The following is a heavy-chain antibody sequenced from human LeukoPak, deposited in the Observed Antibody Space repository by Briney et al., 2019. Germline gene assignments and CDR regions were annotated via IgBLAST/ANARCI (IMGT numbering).Heavy chain of an antibody. Sequence: GGSLRLSCAASGFTFSSYAMSWVRQAPGKRLEWVSAISGSGGSTYYADSVKGRFTISRDNSKNTLYLQMNSLRAEDTAVYYCILDCSSTSCYTSYWGQGTLVTVSS. CDR3: ILDCSSTSCYTSY. D-gene: IGHD2-2*02. CDR2: ISGSGGST. J-gene: IGHJ4*02. V-gene: IGHV3-23*01. CDR1: GFTFSSYA.